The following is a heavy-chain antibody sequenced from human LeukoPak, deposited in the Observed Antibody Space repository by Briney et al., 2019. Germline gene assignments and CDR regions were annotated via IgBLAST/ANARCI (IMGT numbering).Heavy chain of an antibody. D-gene: IGHD6-19*01. CDR1: GDSISRFY. J-gene: IGHJ4*02. CDR2: VYDSGST. Sequence: SETLSLTCTVSGDSISRFYWNCVRQPPAKALEWIGHVYDSGSTTYNPSVKSRVIISQDTSKNEFSLKLKSVTAADTAVYSCARGHYSSGWYLDYWGQGALVSVSS. CDR3: ARGHYSSGWYLDY. V-gene: IGHV4-59*01.